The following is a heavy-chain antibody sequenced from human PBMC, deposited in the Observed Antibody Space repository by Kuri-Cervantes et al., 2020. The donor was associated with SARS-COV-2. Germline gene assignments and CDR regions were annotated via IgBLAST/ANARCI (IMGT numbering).Heavy chain of an antibody. J-gene: IGHJ4*02. CDR3: AKTPIVVVIAITYYFDY. Sequence: GESLKISCAASGFTFSSYEMNWVRQAPGKGLEWVSYISSSGSTYYADSVKGRFTISRDNSKNTLYLQMNSLRAEDTAVYYCAKTPIVVVIAITYYFDYWGQGTLVTVSS. CDR1: GFTFSSYE. D-gene: IGHD2-21*01. V-gene: IGHV3-48*03. CDR2: ISSSGST.